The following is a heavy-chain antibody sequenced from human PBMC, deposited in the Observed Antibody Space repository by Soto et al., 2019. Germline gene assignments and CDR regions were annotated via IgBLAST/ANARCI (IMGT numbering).Heavy chain of an antibody. CDR2: ISSSGSTI. J-gene: IGHJ1*01. V-gene: IGHV3-11*01. CDR3: VRYCSSSECSAGSSECFHH. D-gene: IGHD2-2*01. Sequence: GGSLRLSCAASGFTFSDYYMTWIRQAPGKGLEWLSYISSSGSTILYADSVRGRFTVSRDNAKNSLYLQMNGLRVEDTAIYYCVRYCSSSECSAGSSECFHHWGQGTLVTVSS. CDR1: GFTFSDYY.